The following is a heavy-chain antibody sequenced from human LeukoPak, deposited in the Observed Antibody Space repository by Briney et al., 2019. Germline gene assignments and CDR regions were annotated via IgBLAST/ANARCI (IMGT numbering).Heavy chain of an antibody. CDR1: GFTFSSYA. D-gene: IGHD3-10*01. CDR2: ISYDGSNK. V-gene: IGHV3-30-3*01. Sequence: PGRSLRLSCAASGFTFSSYAMHWVRQAPGKGLEWVAVISYDGSNKYYADSVKGRFTISRDNSKNTLYLQMNSLRAEDTAVYYCGSPPGSFRDRGQGTLVTVSS. CDR3: GSPPGSFRD. J-gene: IGHJ4*02.